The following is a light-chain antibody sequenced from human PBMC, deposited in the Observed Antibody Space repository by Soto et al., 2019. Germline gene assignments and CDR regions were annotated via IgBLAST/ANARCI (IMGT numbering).Light chain of an antibody. CDR2: LAS. CDR3: LQAAQSPLT. CDR1: QSLLQSNGNNH. J-gene: IGKJ5*01. Sequence: DIVLTQSPLSLPVTPGEPASISCRSSQSLLQSNGNNHVDWYLQRPGQSPKLLLYLASSRASGVPDRFSGSGSGTAFFLEISRVEAEDVGVYYCLQAAQSPLTFGQGTRLEIK. V-gene: IGKV2-28*01.